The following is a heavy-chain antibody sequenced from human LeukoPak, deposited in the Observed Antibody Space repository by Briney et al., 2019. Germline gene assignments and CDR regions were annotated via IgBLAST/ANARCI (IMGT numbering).Heavy chain of an antibody. CDR2: ISYDGSNK. Sequence: GGSLRLSCAASGFTFSSYAMHWVRQAPGKGLEWVAVISYDGSNKYYADSVKGRFTISRDNSKNTLYLQMNSLRAEDTAVYYCARDSNSNSFDYWGQGTLVTVSS. D-gene: IGHD4-11*01. CDR1: GFTFSSYA. CDR3: ARDSNSNSFDY. V-gene: IGHV3-30*04. J-gene: IGHJ4*02.